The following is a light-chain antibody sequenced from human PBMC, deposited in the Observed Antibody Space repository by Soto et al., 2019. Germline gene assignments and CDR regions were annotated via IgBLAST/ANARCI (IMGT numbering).Light chain of an antibody. CDR3: QHRSNWPGT. Sequence: EIVMTQSPATLSVSPGERATLSFRASQSVGSNVAWYQQKPGQGPRLLIYGASSRATGIPARVSGSGSGTDFTLTISSLQSDDVAVYYCQHRSNWPGTFGQGTKVDIK. V-gene: IGKV3-15*01. CDR1: QSVGSN. J-gene: IGKJ1*01. CDR2: GAS.